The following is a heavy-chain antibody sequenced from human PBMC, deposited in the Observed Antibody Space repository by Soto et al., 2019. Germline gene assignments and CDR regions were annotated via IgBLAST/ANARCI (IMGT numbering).Heavy chain of an antibody. V-gene: IGHV4-30-2*01. Sequence: QLQLQESGSGLVKPSQTLSLTCAVSGGSINTATHSWSWIRQPPGKGLEWIGYIYHSGSTYYNPSVRSRVTISINTSNNQFSLRRSSVTAADTAVYYWARGGGVTTTGDDYWGQGILVTVSS. D-gene: IGHD4-4*01. CDR3: ARGGGVTTTGDDY. J-gene: IGHJ4*02. CDR1: GGSINTATHS. CDR2: IYHSGST.